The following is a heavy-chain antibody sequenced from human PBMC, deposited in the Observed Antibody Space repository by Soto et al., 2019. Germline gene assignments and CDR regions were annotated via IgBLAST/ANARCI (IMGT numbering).Heavy chain of an antibody. J-gene: IGHJ4*02. V-gene: IGHV4-59*08. D-gene: IGHD4-4*01. CDR2: IFDSGNA. CDR1: GGSINSYC. CDR3: ARQRRTTVAKFYFDN. Sequence: QVQLQESGPGLVKPSETLSLTCTVSGGSINSYCWSWIRQPPGKGLEWIAYIFDSGNANYNPSLKSRVTISVDTSKNQFSLKLTSVTAADMAVYYCARQRRTTVAKFYFDNWGQGALVTVSS.